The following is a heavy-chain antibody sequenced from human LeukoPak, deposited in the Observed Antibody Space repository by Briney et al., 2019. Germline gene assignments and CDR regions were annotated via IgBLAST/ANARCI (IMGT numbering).Heavy chain of an antibody. CDR3: TREVWYDALSFDY. Sequence: GTSLRLSCAASGFTFSTYAMHWVRQAPGKGLEWVAVIPYDGSHKYYADSVKGRFTISRDNSKNMLELQMNSLTTEDTAVYYCTREVWYDALSFDYWGQGTLVSVSS. V-gene: IGHV3-30-3*01. CDR1: GFTFSTYA. D-gene: IGHD2-15*01. J-gene: IGHJ4*02. CDR2: IPYDGSHK.